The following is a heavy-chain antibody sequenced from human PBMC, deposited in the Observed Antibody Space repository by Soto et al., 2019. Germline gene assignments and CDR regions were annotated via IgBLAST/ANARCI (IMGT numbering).Heavy chain of an antibody. CDR3: ARDSGDVSGVGFDY. V-gene: IGHV4-31*03. J-gene: IGHJ4*02. D-gene: IGHD3-3*01. Sequence: VELRESGPGLVRPSQTLSLACNVSGDSISTSFFYWGWVRLIPGKGLEWIGYIYKSGSTYYNPSLQSRVRMSVDSSKNQFSLSLSPVTAADTAVYYCARDSGDVSGVGFDYWGPGTLVTVSS. CDR2: IYKSGST. CDR1: GDSISTSFFY.